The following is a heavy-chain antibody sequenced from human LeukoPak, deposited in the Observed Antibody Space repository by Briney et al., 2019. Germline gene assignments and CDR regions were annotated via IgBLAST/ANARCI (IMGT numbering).Heavy chain of an antibody. D-gene: IGHD3-10*01. CDR3: AKDSFGDY. J-gene: IGHJ4*02. CDR1: GFTFSSYA. Sequence: GRSLRLSCAASGFTFSSYAMHWVRPAPGKGLEWVAVISYDGSNKYYADSVKGRFTISRDNSKNTLYLQMNSLRAEDTAVYYCAKDSFGDYWGQGTLVTVSS. V-gene: IGHV3-30-3*01. CDR2: ISYDGSNK.